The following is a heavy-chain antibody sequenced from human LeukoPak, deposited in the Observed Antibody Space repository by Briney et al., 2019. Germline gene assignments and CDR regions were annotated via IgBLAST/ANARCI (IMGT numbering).Heavy chain of an antibody. V-gene: IGHV4-34*01. J-gene: IGHJ6*03. CDR1: GGSFSGYY. Sequence: SETLSLTCAVYGGSFSGYYWSWIRQPPGKGLEWIGEINHSGSTNNNPSLKSRVTISVDTSKNQFSLKLSSVTAADTAVYYCARVDVHSTLHYYYMDVWGKGTTVTVSS. CDR3: ARVDVHSTLHYYYMDV. CDR2: INHSGST. D-gene: IGHD3-9*01.